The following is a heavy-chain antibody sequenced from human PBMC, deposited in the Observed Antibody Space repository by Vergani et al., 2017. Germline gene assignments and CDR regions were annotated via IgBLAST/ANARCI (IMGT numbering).Heavy chain of an antibody. CDR2: IIPIFGTA. J-gene: IGHJ6*03. V-gene: IGHV1-69*01. CDR1: GGTFSSYA. Sequence: QVQLVQSGAEVKKPGSSVKVSCKASGGTFSSYAISWVRQAPGQGLEWMGGIIPIFGTANYAQKFQGRVTITADESTSTAYMELSSLRSEDTAVYYCAVGDCSSTSCYGLVGYYYYYMDVWGKWTTVTVSS. D-gene: IGHD2-2*01. CDR3: AVGDCSSTSCYGLVGYYYYYMDV.